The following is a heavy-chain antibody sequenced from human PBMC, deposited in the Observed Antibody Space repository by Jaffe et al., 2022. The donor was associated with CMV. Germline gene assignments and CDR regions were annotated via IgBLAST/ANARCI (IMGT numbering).Heavy chain of an antibody. CDR1: GLTVSSKY. CDR2: LFSGGDT. Sequence: EVQLVESGGGLVQPGGSLRLSCAASGLTVSSKYMAWVRQAPGKGLEWVCALFSGGDTYYTDSVKGRFTISRDRSKNALYLQMNSLRAEDTAVYFCASQLVVGVTTYNWFDSWGQGTLVTVSS. J-gene: IGHJ5*01. D-gene: IGHD2-15*01. V-gene: IGHV3-66*04. CDR3: ASQLVVGVTTYNWFDS.